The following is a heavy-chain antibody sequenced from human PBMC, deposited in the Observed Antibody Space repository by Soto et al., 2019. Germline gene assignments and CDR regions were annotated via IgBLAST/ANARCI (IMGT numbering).Heavy chain of an antibody. CDR2: ISGSGGSA. CDR3: AKPTTWIQLWAPFDY. J-gene: IGHJ4*02. D-gene: IGHD5-18*01. V-gene: IGHV3-23*01. CDR1: GFTFSSYA. Sequence: GSLRLSCAASGFTFSSYAMSWVRQAPGKGLEWVSAISGSGGSAYYADSVKGRFTISRDNSKNTLYLQMNSLRAEDTAVYYCAKPTTWIQLWAPFDYWGQGTLVTVSS.